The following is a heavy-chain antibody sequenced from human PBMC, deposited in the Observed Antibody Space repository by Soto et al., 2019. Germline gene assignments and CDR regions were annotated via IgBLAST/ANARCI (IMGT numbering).Heavy chain of an antibody. CDR1: GYTLTELS. CDR2: FDPEDGET. Sequence: ASVKVSCKVSGYTLTELSMHWVRQAPGKGLEWMGGFDPEDGETIYAQKFQGRVTMTEDTSTDTAYMELSSLRSEDTAVYYCASGIAARSEFDYWGQGTLVTVSS. J-gene: IGHJ4*02. CDR3: ASGIAARSEFDY. V-gene: IGHV1-24*01. D-gene: IGHD6-6*01.